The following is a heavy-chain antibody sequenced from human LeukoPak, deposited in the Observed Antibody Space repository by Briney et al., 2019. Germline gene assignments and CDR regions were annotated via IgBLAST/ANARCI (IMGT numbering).Heavy chain of an antibody. Sequence: GASVKVSCKASGYTFTSYAMHWVRQAPGQRLEWMGWINAGNGNTKYSQKFLGRVTITRDTSASTAYMELSSLRSDDTAVYYCARAPYPLRSGENWFDPWGQGTLVTVSS. D-gene: IGHD3-10*01. J-gene: IGHJ5*02. CDR3: ARAPYPLRSGENWFDP. CDR1: GYTFTSYA. CDR2: INAGNGNT. V-gene: IGHV1-3*01.